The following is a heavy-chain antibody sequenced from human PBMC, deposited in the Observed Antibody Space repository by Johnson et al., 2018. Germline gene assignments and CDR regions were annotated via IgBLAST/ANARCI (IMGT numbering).Heavy chain of an antibody. V-gene: IGHV4-59*03. CDR2: IYYSGST. CDR3: AIRNPAGYGVDV. CDR1: GGSISSSY. Sequence: QVQLQESGPGLVKPSESLSLTCTVSGGSISSSYWSWIRQPPGKGLEWIGRIYYSGSTHYNPSLKRRVTISVDTSKNQFSLKLSSVTAADTAVYYWAIRNPAGYGVDVWGQGTTVTVSS. J-gene: IGHJ6*02.